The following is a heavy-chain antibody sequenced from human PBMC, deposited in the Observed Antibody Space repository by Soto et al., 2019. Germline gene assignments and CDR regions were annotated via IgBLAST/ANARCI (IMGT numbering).Heavy chain of an antibody. V-gene: IGHV3-33*01. CDR2: IWHDGSQK. CDR1: GFTFSNYG. Sequence: QVQLVESGGGVVQPGTSLRLSCVATGFTFSNYGIHWVRQAPGRGLEWVAVIWHDGSQKYLADSVRGRFTISSDNSKNTVYLQMNSLRVEDTAVYYCEGRDDPFHVWGQGTMVTVSS. J-gene: IGHJ3*01. CDR3: EGRDDPFHV.